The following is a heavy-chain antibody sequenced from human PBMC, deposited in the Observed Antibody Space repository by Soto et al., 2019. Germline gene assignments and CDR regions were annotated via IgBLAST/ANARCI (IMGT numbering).Heavy chain of an antibody. CDR1: GFALSSFD. CDR3: ARDALVRGVHPPDY. D-gene: IGHD3-10*01. V-gene: IGHV3-33*01. J-gene: IGHJ4*02. CDR2: ILYDGSNE. Sequence: QVQLAESGGGVVQSGRSLRLSCAASGFALSSFDMHWVRQAPGKGLEWVAVILYDGSNEYYADSVKGRFTISRDNSKNTLYLQMNSLRVEDTAVYYCARDALVRGVHPPDYWGQGTLVTVSS.